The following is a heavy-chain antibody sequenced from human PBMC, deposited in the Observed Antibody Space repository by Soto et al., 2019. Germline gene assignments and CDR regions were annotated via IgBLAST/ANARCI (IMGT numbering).Heavy chain of an antibody. J-gene: IGHJ4*02. V-gene: IGHV3-43D*03. Sequence: GGSLRLSCAASGFTFDDYAMHWVRQAPGKGLEWVSLISWDGGSTYYADSVKGRFTISRDNSKNSLYLQMNSLRAEDTALYYCAKDAGTRFLEWLFDYWGQGTLVTVSS. CDR2: ISWDGGST. D-gene: IGHD3-3*01. CDR3: AKDAGTRFLEWLFDY. CDR1: GFTFDDYA.